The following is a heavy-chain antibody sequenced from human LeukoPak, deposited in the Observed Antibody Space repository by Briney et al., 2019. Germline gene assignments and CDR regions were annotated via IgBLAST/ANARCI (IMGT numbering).Heavy chain of an antibody. CDR3: AKDILASIFGVVIIPVEAWDY. Sequence: PGGSLRLSCAASGFTFSSYAMSWVRQAPGKGLEWVSAISGSGGSTYYADSVKGRFTISRDNSKNTLYLQMNSLRAEDTVVYYCAKDILASIFGVVIIPVEAWDYWGQGTLVTVSS. CDR2: ISGSGGST. D-gene: IGHD3-3*01. CDR1: GFTFSSYA. J-gene: IGHJ4*02. V-gene: IGHV3-23*01.